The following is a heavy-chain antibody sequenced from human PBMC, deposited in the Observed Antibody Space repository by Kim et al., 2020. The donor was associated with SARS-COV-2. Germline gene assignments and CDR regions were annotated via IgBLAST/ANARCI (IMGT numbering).Heavy chain of an antibody. CDR1: GGSISSGGYY. D-gene: IGHD2-15*01. CDR3: ARDGDCSGGSCTVHAFDI. V-gene: IGHV4-31*03. Sequence: SETLSLTCTVSGGSISSGGYYWSWIRQHPGKGLEWIGYIYYSGSTYYNPFLKSRVTISVDTSKNQFSLKLSSVTAADTAVYYCARDGDCSGGSCTVHAFDIWGQGTMVTVSS. CDR2: IYYSGST. J-gene: IGHJ3*02.